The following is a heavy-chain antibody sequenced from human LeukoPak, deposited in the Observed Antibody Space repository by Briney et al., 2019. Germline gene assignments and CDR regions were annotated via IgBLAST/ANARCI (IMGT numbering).Heavy chain of an antibody. CDR1: GFTFSDFY. V-gene: IGHV3-11*01. Sequence: GGSLRLSCAASGFTFSDFYMNWIRQAPGKGLERISYISPSGSAIYYADSVKGRFTISRDNAKNSLSLQMNSLRAVDTAVYYCARDSEGYCSGGRCYSGRRYYGIDVWGQGTTVTVSS. D-gene: IGHD2-15*01. CDR3: ARDSEGYCSGGRCYSGRRYYGIDV. J-gene: IGHJ6*02. CDR2: ISPSGSAI.